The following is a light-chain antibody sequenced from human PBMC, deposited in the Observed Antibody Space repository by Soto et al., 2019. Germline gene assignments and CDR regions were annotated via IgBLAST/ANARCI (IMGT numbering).Light chain of an antibody. J-gene: IGLJ2*01. CDR3: VLYMGSGISV. V-gene: IGLV8-61*01. CDR1: SGSVSTSYY. Sequence: QTVVTQEPSFSVSRGGTVTLTCGLSSGSVSTSYYPSWYQQTPGQAPRTLIYNTYTRSSGVPDRFSASILGDKAALTITGAQADDESDYYCVLYMGSGISVFGGGTKLTVL. CDR2: NTY.